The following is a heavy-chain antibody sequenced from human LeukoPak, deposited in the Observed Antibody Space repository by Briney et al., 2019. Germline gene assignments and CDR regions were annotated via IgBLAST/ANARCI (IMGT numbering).Heavy chain of an antibody. J-gene: IGHJ2*01. V-gene: IGHV1-18*01. CDR1: GYTFISYG. CDR3: ARGLGVVTAQSEQPKPRYFDL. CDR2: ISGYNGNT. D-gene: IGHD2-21*02. Sequence: ASVKVSCKASGYTFISYGISWVRQAPGQGLEWMGWISGYNGNTNYAQNLQGRVTMTTDTSTSAAYMELRSLRSDDTAVYYCARGLGVVTAQSEQPKPRYFDLWGRGTQVTVSS.